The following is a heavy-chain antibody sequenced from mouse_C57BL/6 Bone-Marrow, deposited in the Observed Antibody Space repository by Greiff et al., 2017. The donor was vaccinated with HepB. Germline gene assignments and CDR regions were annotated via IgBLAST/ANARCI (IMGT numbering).Heavy chain of an antibody. V-gene: IGHV1-55*01. CDR2: IYPGSGST. CDR3: ARSGRYFDV. J-gene: IGHJ1*03. Sequence: QVQLKESGAELVKPGASVKMSCKASGYTFTSYWITWVKQRPGQGLEWIGDIYPGSGSTNYNEKFKSKATLTVDTSSSTAYMQLSSLTSEDSAVYYCARSGRYFDVWGTGTTVTVSS. D-gene: IGHD3-1*01. CDR1: GYTFTSYW.